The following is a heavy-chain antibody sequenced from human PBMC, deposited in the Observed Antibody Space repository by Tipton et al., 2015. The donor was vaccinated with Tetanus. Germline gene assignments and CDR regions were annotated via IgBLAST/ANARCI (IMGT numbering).Heavy chain of an antibody. J-gene: IGHJ4*02. CDR1: GGSISSGSYY. D-gene: IGHD3-3*01. CDR2: ILYEKST. Sequence: TLSLTCTVSGGSISSGSYYWIWVRQPPGKGLEYLGYILYEKSTHFNPSLQSRHSMSSDPVKNQFSLRLTSVTAASTAVYYCARIHDYWSGYFDFWGQGTPVTVSP. CDR3: ARIHDYWSGYFDF. V-gene: IGHV4-61*01.